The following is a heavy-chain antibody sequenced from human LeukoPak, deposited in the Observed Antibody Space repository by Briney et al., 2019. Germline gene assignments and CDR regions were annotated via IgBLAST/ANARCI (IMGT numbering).Heavy chain of an antibody. Sequence: GGSLRLSCAASGFTFSSYGMHWVGQAPGKSVEWVAVIWYDGSNKYYADSVKGRFTISRDNSKNTPYLQMNSLRAEDTAVYYCARDHDYGGNSPFDYWGQGTLVTVSS. CDR2: IWYDGSNK. J-gene: IGHJ4*02. CDR1: GFTFSSYG. D-gene: IGHD4-23*01. CDR3: ARDHDYGGNSPFDY. V-gene: IGHV3-33*01.